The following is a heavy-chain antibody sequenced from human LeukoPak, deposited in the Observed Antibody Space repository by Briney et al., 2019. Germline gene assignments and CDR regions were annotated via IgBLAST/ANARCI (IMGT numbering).Heavy chain of an antibody. CDR1: GYTFTSYY. CDR3: ARKSGYYGYYYMDV. CDR2: INPSGGST. J-gene: IGHJ6*03. D-gene: IGHD3-3*01. Sequence: ASVKVSCKASGYTFTSYYMHWVRQAPGQGLEWMGIINPSGGSTSYAQKFQGRVTITRNTSISTAYMELSSLRSEDTAVYYCARKSGYYGYYYMDVWGKGTTVTVSS. V-gene: IGHV1-46*01.